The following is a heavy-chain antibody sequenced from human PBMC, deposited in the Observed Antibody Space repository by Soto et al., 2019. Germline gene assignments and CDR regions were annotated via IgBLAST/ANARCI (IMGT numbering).Heavy chain of an antibody. Sequence: GGSLRLSCAASGFTFSSYGMHWVRQAPGKGLEWVAVISYDGSNKYYADSVKGRFTISRDNSKNTLYLQMNSLRAEDTAVYYCARADVDTAMVNDYWGQGTLVTVSS. J-gene: IGHJ4*02. CDR1: GFTFSSYG. CDR2: ISYDGSNK. V-gene: IGHV3-30*03. D-gene: IGHD5-18*01. CDR3: ARADVDTAMVNDY.